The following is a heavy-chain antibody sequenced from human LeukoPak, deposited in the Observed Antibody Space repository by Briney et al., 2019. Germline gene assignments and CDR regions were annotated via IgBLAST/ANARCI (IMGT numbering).Heavy chain of an antibody. Sequence: SVKVSCKASGGTFSSYAISWVRQAPGQGLEWMGGIIPIFGTANYAQKFQGRVTITRNTSISTAYMELSSLRSEDTAVYYCARGPSSEGLDYWGQGTLVTVSS. CDR2: IIPIFGTA. V-gene: IGHV1-69*05. CDR3: ARGPSSEGLDY. CDR1: GGTFSSYA. J-gene: IGHJ4*02. D-gene: IGHD2-2*01.